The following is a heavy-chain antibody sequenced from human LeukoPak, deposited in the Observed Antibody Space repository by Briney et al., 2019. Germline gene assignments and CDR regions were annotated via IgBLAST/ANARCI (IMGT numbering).Heavy chain of an antibody. CDR3: ARRGSGYTEPIDY. CDR1: GFTLSSYS. CDR2: ISSSSYI. V-gene: IGHV3-21*01. Sequence: PGGSLRLSCATSGFTLSSYSMDWVRQAPGKGLEWVSSISSSSYIYYADSVKGRFTISRDNAKNSLDLQMNSLRVEDTAVYHCARRGSGYTEPIDYWGQGTLVTVSS. J-gene: IGHJ4*02. D-gene: IGHD5-12*01.